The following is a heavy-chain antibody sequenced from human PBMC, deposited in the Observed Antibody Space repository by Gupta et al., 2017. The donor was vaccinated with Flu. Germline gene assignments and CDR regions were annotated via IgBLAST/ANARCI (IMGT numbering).Heavy chain of an antibody. CDR2: IPGAGSHP. CDR1: GFTFGLSG. CDR3: ARDFAPMTYCGADCYGGSPAFDV. J-gene: IGHJ3*01. V-gene: IGHV3-23*01. Sequence: EQLLDSGGDLVQPGGSLRLSCAASGFTFGLSGMSWVRQAPGKGLEWVSSIPGAGSHPNYAHSVKGRFTISRDNSKNTLFLQMSSLRVEDTAIYYCARDFAPMTYCGADCYGGSPAFDVWGPGTTVIVSS. D-gene: IGHD2-21*02.